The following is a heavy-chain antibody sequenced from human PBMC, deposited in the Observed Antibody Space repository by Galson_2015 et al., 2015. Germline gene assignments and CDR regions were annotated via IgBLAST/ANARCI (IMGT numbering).Heavy chain of an antibody. CDR1: GGSFSGYY. CDR3: ASRGYCSGGSCYSGYYYYGMDV. J-gene: IGHJ6*02. D-gene: IGHD2-15*01. CDR2: INHSGST. V-gene: IGHV4-34*01. Sequence: SETLSLTCAVYGGSFSGYYWSWIRQPPGKGLEWIGEINHSGSTNYNPSLKRRVTISVDTSKNQFSLKLSSVTAADTAVYYCASRGYCSGGSCYSGYYYYGMDVWGQGTTVTVSS.